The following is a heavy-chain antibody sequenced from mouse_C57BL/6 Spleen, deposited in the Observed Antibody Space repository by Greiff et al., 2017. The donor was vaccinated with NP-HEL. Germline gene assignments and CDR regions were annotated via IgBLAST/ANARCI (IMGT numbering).Heavy chain of an antibody. CDR2: IDPENGDT. D-gene: IGHD1-1*01. Sequence: EVQLQQSGAELVRPGASVKLSCTASGFNIKDDYMHWVKQRPEQGLEWIGWIDPENGDTEYASKFQGKATITADTSSNPAYLQLSSLTSEDTAVYYCYYGSSFDYWGQGTTLTVSS. J-gene: IGHJ2*01. CDR1: GFNIKDDY. CDR3: YYGSSFDY. V-gene: IGHV14-4*01.